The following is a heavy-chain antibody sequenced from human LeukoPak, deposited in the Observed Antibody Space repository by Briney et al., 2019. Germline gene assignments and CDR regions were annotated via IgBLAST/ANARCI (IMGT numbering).Heavy chain of an antibody. J-gene: IGHJ4*02. CDR3: ARDRGSGDYDY. Sequence: SETLSLTCTVSGGSISSYYWSWIRQPPGKGLEWVGYIYYSGSTNYNPSLKSRVTISVDTSKNQLSLKLSSVTAADTAVYYCARDRGSGDYDYWGQGTLVIVSS. D-gene: IGHD1-26*01. CDR2: IYYSGST. V-gene: IGHV4-59*01. CDR1: GGSISSYY.